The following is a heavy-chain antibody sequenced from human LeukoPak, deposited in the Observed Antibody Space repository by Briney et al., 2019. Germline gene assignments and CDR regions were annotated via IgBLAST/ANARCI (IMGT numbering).Heavy chain of an antibody. CDR2: ISGDGGST. CDR3: AKDMGWRRPVAGTGEDDY. V-gene: IGHV3-43*02. D-gene: IGHD6-19*01. Sequence: GGSLRLSCAASGFTFDDYAMHWVRQAPGKGLEWVSLISGDGGSTYYADSVKGRFTISRDNSKNSLYLQMNSLRTEDTALYYCAKDMGWRRPVAGTGEDDYWGQGTLVTVPS. CDR1: GFTFDDYA. J-gene: IGHJ4*02.